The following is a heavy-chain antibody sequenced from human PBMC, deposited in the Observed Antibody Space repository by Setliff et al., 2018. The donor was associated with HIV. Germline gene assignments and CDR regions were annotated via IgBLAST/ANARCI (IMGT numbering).Heavy chain of an antibody. J-gene: IGHJ3*01. D-gene: IGHD3-16*02. CDR2: INQDGSEK. CDR1: GFTFNSYW. Sequence: PGESLKISCSPSGFTFNSYWMSWVRQAPGKGLEWVANINQDGSEKHYVDSVKGRFTISRDNAKNLLYLQMNSLRVEDAAVYYCARGNGDYVWGTNRLGDDSFDVWGQGTVVTVSS. V-gene: IGHV3-7*01. CDR3: ARGNGDYVWGTNRLGDDSFDV.